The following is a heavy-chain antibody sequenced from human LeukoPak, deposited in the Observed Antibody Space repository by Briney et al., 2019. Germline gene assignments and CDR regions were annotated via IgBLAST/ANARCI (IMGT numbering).Heavy chain of an antibody. D-gene: IGHD1-26*01. CDR2: ISAYNGNT. Sequence: GASVKVSCKASGYTFTSYGISWVRQAPGQGLEWMGWISAYNGNTNYAQKLQGRVTMTTDTSTSIAYMELRSLRSEDTAVYYCARGVSIVGAIYFDYWGQGTLVTVSS. V-gene: IGHV1-18*01. J-gene: IGHJ4*02. CDR1: GYTFTSYG. CDR3: ARGVSIVGAIYFDY.